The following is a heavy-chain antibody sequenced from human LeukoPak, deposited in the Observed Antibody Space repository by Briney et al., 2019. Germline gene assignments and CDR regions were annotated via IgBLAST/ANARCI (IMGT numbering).Heavy chain of an antibody. V-gene: IGHV4-59*01. J-gene: IGHJ1*01. CDR3: ANSRGSYEYFQH. CDR1: GGSISSYY. D-gene: IGHD1-26*01. CDR2: IYYSGST. Sequence: SETLSLTCNVAGGSISSYYWCWIWQPPGEGLEWIWYIYYSGSTNYNTSPKSGVTISVDTSKNQFSLKLSSAAAEDTAVYYCANSRGSYEYFQHWGQGTLVTVSS.